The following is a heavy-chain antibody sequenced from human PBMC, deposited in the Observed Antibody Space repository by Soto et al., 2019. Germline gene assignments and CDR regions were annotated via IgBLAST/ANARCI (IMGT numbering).Heavy chain of an antibody. CDR3: ARDLVGKGSRSWYCGMDV. Sequence: QVQLVESGGGVVQPGRSLRLSCAASGFTFSSYAMHWVRQAPGKGLERVAVISYDGSNKYYADSVKGRFTISRDNSKNTLYLQMNSLRAEDTAVYYCARDLVGKGSRSWYCGMDVWGQGTTVTVSS. D-gene: IGHD6-13*01. CDR1: GFTFSSYA. J-gene: IGHJ6*02. CDR2: ISYDGSNK. V-gene: IGHV3-30-3*01.